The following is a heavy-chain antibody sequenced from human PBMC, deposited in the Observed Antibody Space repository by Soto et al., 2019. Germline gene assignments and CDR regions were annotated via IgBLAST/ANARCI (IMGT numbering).Heavy chain of an antibody. V-gene: IGHV3-30*18. CDR1: GFDFTYYA. CDR3: AKDEGVGGTLGLFDY. D-gene: IGHD1-26*01. Sequence: QVQLVESGGGAVQPGESLRLSCVASGFDFTYYAMHWVRQAPGKGLESVAVMSSDGSKIHHTDSVKGRFTISRDNSKNTLYLQMNSLRKEDTAVYFCAKDEGVGGTLGLFDYWGRGTRVSVSS. J-gene: IGHJ4*02. CDR2: MSSDGSKI.